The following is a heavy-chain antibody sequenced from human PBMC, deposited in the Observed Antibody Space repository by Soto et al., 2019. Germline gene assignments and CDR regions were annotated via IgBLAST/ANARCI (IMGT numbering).Heavy chain of an antibody. Sequence: QVQLVESGGGLVKHGGSLRLSCTASGFLFTDYYMSWIRQPPGKGLEWLAYIDGSSDYTNSADSVKGRFTISRDNAKNSVVLQMNNLRADDTAVYYCARDLRFTSTNYFDFWGRGTRVTVSS. CDR3: ARDLRFTSTNYFDF. CDR2: IDGSSDYT. J-gene: IGHJ4*02. D-gene: IGHD2-8*01. V-gene: IGHV3-11*06. CDR1: GFLFTDYY.